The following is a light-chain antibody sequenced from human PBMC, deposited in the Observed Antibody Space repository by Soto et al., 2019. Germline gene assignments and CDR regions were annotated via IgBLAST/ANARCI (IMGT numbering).Light chain of an antibody. CDR3: QKYVNAPLT. CDR1: QDISTY. V-gene: IGKV1-27*01. J-gene: IGKJ4*01. Sequence: DIQMTQAPSSLSASVGDRVTITCRARQDISTYLAWYQQKPGKVPKLLISAAYTLQSGVPPGFSGSGSGTDFTLTISSLHPDDVATNYCQKYVNAPLTFGGGTKVEIK. CDR2: AAY.